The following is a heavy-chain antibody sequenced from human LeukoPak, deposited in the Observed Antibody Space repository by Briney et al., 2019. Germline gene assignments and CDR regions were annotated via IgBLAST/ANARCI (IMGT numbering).Heavy chain of an antibody. CDR2: IYYSGST. CDR1: GGSISSSSYY. V-gene: IGHV4-39*01. D-gene: IGHD3-16*02. J-gene: IGHJ4*02. Sequence: SETLSLTCTVSGGSISSSSYYWGWIRQPPGKGLEWIVSIYYSGSTYYNPSLKSRVTISVDTSKNQFSLKLSSVPAADTAVYYCARQPHYDYVWASYRYTYYFDYWGQGTLVTVSS. CDR3: ARQPHYDYVWASYRYTYYFDY.